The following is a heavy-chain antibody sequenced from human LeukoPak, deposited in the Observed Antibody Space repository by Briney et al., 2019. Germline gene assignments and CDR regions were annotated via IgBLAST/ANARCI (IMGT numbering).Heavy chain of an antibody. CDR1: GFTFSSYA. Sequence: GGSLRLSCAASGFTFSSYAMHWVRQAPGKGLEWVANIKQDGSEKYYVDSVKGRFTISRDNAKNSLYLQMNSLRAEDTAVYYCARDLKLSYWGQGTLVTVSS. V-gene: IGHV3-7*03. CDR2: IKQDGSEK. D-gene: IGHD2-15*01. CDR3: ARDLKLSY. J-gene: IGHJ4*02.